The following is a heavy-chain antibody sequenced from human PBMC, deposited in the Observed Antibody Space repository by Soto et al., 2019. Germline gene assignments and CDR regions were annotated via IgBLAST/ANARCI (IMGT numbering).Heavy chain of an antibody. CDR3: TADSYTPAIGSRFAY. CDR2: IRSKVHGETT. J-gene: IGHJ4*01. D-gene: IGHD2-21*01. V-gene: IGHV3-15*07. CDR1: GFGVYIAG. Sequence: HWGSIGIGCAACGFGVYIAGVDWSRQAPGKGLEWIGRIRSKVHGETTDFAVSVRGRFAITRDDSRNMVYMQMNALNTEDTAMYYCTADSYTPAIGSRFAYWRLGTRVPVSS.